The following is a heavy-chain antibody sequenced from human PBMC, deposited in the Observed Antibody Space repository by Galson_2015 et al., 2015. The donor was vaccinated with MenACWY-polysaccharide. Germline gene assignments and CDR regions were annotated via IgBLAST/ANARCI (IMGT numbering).Heavy chain of an antibody. J-gene: IGHJ4*02. V-gene: IGHV4-34*01. Sequence: ETLSLTCAVSGGSFTNYYWAWIRQTAETGLEWLGEGNHSGKTNYNPSPRRRLPISVDTSQNQFFLPLTSLTAADTATYYCARAWSSGYYFQYWGQGTLVAVSS. CDR3: ARAWSSGYYFQY. D-gene: IGHD3-22*01. CDR2: GNHSGKT. CDR1: GGSFTNYY.